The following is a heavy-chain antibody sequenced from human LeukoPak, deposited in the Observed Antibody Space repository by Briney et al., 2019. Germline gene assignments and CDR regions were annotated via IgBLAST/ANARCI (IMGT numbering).Heavy chain of an antibody. J-gene: IGHJ6*03. CDR3: ARDQSYVTSYYYYYYMDV. CDR2: INSDGSSI. D-gene: IGHD1-26*01. V-gene: IGHV3-74*01. Sequence: GGSLRLSCAAAGITFSSYGMSWVRKVPGKELVWVSRINSDGSSINYADSVQGRFTISRDNAKNTLFLQMNSLRAEDTAVYYCARDQSYVTSYYYYYYMDVWGKGTTVTISS. CDR1: GITFSSYG.